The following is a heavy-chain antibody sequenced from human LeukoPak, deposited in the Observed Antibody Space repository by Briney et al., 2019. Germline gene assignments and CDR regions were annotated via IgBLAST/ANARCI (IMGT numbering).Heavy chain of an antibody. CDR2: IQYDGSNQ. J-gene: IGHJ6*03. D-gene: IGHD2-8*01. CDR3: AKDRCSNGIGCYFYYMDV. CDR1: RFTFSTYG. Sequence: GGSLRLSCAASRFTFSTYGLHWVRQAPGKGLEWVAYIQYDGSNQQYADSVKGRFSISRDSSKNILYLQMNSLRAEDTAVYYCAKDRCSNGIGCYFYYMDVWGKGTTVTISS. V-gene: IGHV3-30*02.